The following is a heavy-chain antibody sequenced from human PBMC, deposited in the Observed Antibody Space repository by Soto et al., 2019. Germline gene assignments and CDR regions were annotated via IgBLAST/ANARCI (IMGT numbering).Heavy chain of an antibody. D-gene: IGHD6-19*01. CDR2: IIPIGGRT. V-gene: IGHV1-46*01. CDR1: GGTFSSYT. J-gene: IGHJ6*02. CDR3: ARASIAVAVIGMDV. Sequence: ASVKVSCKASGGTFSSYTISWVRQAPGQGLEWMGIIIPIGGRTSYAQKFQGRVTITRDTSTSTVYMELSSLRSEDTAVYYCARASIAVAVIGMDVWGQGTTVTVSS.